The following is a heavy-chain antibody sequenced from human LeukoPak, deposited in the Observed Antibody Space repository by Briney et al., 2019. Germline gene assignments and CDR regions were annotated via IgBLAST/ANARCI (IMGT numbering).Heavy chain of an antibody. CDR1: GGTFSSYA. J-gene: IGHJ3*02. CDR3: ARDPGLWDYGDRRGAFDI. V-gene: IGHV1-69*05. Sequence: GASVKVSCKASGGTFSSYAISLVRQAPGQGLEWMGGIIPIFGTANYAQKFQGRVTITTDESTSTAYMELSSLRSEDTAVYYGARDPGLWDYGDRRGAFDIWGQGTMVTVSS. D-gene: IGHD4-17*01. CDR2: IIPIFGTA.